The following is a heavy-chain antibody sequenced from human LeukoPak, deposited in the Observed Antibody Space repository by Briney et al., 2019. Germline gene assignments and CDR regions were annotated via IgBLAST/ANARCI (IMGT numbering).Heavy chain of an antibody. D-gene: IGHD6-13*01. Sequence: PSETLSLTCTVSGGSISSYYWSWIRQPAGKGLEWIGRIYTGGSTNYNPSLKSRVTMSVDTSKNQFSLKLSSVTAADTAVYYCASPSGIAAAFDAFDIWGQGTMVTVSS. CDR2: IYTGGST. CDR1: GGSISSYY. J-gene: IGHJ3*02. CDR3: ASPSGIAAAFDAFDI. V-gene: IGHV4-4*07.